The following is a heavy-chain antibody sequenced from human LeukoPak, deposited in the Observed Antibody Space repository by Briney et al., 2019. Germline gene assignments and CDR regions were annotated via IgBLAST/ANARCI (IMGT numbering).Heavy chain of an antibody. D-gene: IGHD4-17*01. CDR2: INPNSGGT. CDR3: ARETDYGERRDAFDI. Sequence: GASVKVSCKASGYTFTGYYMHWVRQAPGQGLEWMGWINPNSGGTNYAQKFQGRVTMTRDTSISTAYMELGGLRSDDTAVYYCARETDYGERRDAFDIWGQGTMVTVSS. J-gene: IGHJ3*02. CDR1: GYTFTGYY. V-gene: IGHV1-2*02.